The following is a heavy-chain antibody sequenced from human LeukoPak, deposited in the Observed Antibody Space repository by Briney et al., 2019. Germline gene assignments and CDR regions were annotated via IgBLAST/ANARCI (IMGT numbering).Heavy chain of an antibody. D-gene: IGHD1-1*01. CDR1: GGSISSGGYS. V-gene: IGHV4-30-2*02. CDR2: IYHSGST. Sequence: ASETLSLTCAVSGGSISSGGYSWSWIRQPPGKGLEWIGYIYHSGSTYYNPSLKSRVTISVDRSKNQFSLKLSSVTAADTAVYYRARFQYKAAFDIWGQGTMVTVSS. J-gene: IGHJ3*02. CDR3: ARFQYKAAFDI.